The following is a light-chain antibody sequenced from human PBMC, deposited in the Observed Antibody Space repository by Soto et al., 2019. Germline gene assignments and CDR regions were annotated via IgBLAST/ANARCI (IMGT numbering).Light chain of an antibody. J-gene: IGKJ3*01. Sequence: DLQMTQSPSSLSAFVGDRVTITCRASQGISNYLAWYQQKPGKVPNVLIYGASTLRSGVPSRFSGTGSGTDFTLTISSLQPEDVAIYYCQKYDSAPFTFGPGTTVELK. CDR1: QGISNY. CDR3: QKYDSAPFT. V-gene: IGKV1-27*01. CDR2: GAS.